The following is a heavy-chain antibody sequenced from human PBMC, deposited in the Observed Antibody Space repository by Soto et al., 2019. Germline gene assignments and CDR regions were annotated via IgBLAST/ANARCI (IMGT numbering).Heavy chain of an antibody. D-gene: IGHD3-22*01. CDR2: IRSKANSYAT. CDR3: TGAYYYDSGGYAFDI. V-gene: IGHV3-73*01. Sequence: GGSLRLSCAASGFTFSGSAMHWVRQASGKGLEWVGRIRSKANSYATAYAASVKGRFTISRDDSKNTAYLQMNSLKTEDTAVYYCTGAYYYDSGGYAFDIWGQGTMVTVS. J-gene: IGHJ3*02. CDR1: GFTFSGSA.